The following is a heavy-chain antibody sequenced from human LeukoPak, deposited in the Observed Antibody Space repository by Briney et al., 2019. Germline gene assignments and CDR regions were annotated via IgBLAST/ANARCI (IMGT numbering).Heavy chain of an antibody. D-gene: IGHD4-17*01. Sequence: SETLSLTCSVSGDSISTSSYYWGWLRQPPGKGLEWIGTIYYSGSTYYNPSLTSRVTISVDTSKNQFSLKLSSVTAADTAVYYCARPRGDYRNWFDPWGQGTLVTVSS. V-gene: IGHV4-39*01. CDR3: ARPRGDYRNWFDP. J-gene: IGHJ5*02. CDR1: GDSISTSSYY. CDR2: IYYSGST.